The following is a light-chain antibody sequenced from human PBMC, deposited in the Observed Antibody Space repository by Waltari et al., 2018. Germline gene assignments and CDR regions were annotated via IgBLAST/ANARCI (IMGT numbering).Light chain of an antibody. CDR3: EQSNNWPWT. CDR1: QSVRNN. Sequence: EIVMTQSPATLSASPGESATLSCRASQSVRNNLAWYQQRPGQAPRLLIYAAATRATGIPARFSGSGSGTEFTLTISSLQSEDFAVYYCEQSNNWPWTFGQGTKVEIK. J-gene: IGKJ1*01. V-gene: IGKV3-15*01. CDR2: AAA.